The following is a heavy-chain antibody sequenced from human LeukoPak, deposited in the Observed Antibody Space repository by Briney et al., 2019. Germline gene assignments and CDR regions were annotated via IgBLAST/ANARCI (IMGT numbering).Heavy chain of an antibody. J-gene: IGHJ4*02. CDR2: INHSGST. V-gene: IGHV4-34*01. Sequence: KPSETLSLTCAVYGGSFSGYYWSWIRQPPGKGLEWIGEINHSGSTNYNPSLKSRVTISVDTSKNQFSLKLSSATAADTAVYYCARTSGYSYGPIDYWGQGTLVTVSS. CDR1: GGSFSGYY. D-gene: IGHD5-18*01. CDR3: ARTSGYSYGPIDY.